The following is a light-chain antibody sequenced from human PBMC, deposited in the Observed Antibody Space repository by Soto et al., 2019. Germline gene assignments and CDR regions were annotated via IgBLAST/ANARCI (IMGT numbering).Light chain of an antibody. J-gene: IGKJ5*01. V-gene: IGKV1-33*01. CDR2: DAS. Sequence: DIQLSQIPSSLSPSVSDRVTITCQASQDIDNYLNWYQQKPGKAPNLLIYDASNFETGVPSRFSGGGSGTDFTFTITSLQPEDIATYYCQHYDHVQVTFGQGTRLEIK. CDR1: QDIDNY. CDR3: QHYDHVQVT.